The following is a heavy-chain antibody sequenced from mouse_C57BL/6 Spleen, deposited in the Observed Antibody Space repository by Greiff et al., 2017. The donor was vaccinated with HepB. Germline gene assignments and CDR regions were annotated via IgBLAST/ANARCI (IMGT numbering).Heavy chain of an antibody. Sequence: VKLMESGPELVKPGASVKISCKASGYAFSSSWMNWVKQRPGKGLEWIGRIYPGDGDTNYNGKFKGKATLTADKSSSTAYMQLSSLTSEDSAVYFCARSFYVWGTGTTVTVSS. CDR2: IYPGDGDT. CDR1: GYAFSSSW. V-gene: IGHV1-82*01. CDR3: ARSFYV. J-gene: IGHJ1*03.